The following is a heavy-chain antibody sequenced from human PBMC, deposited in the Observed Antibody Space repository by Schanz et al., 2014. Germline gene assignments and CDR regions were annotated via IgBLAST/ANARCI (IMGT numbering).Heavy chain of an antibody. Sequence: QVQLVQSGAEVKKPGASVKVSCKASGYTFTDYHIHWVRQAPGQGLEWMGRINPNSGGTNFAQKFQGRVTVTRDTSISTAYMELGSLRFDDTAVYYCARDGLGADYWGQGTLVTVSA. J-gene: IGHJ4*02. V-gene: IGHV1-2*06. CDR3: ARDGLGADY. CDR2: INPNSGGT. CDR1: GYTFTDYH.